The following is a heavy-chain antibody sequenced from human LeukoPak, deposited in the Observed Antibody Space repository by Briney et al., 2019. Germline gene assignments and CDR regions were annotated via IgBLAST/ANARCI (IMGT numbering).Heavy chain of an antibody. CDR2: ISYDGNKK. D-gene: IGHD3-22*01. Sequence: GRSLRLSCAASGFTFNNYAMQWVRQAPGKGLEWVAVISYDGNKKYYADSVKGRFTTSRDNSKNTLYLQMNSLRTEDTAVYYCARDKGGYYYDSSGFDYWGQGTLVTVSS. J-gene: IGHJ4*02. CDR1: GFTFNNYA. V-gene: IGHV3-30-3*01. CDR3: ARDKGGYYYDSSGFDY.